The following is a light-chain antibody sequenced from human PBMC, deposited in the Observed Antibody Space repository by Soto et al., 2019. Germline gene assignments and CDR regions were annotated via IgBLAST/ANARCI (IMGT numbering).Light chain of an antibody. CDR1: SSDVGGYNY. V-gene: IGLV2-8*01. J-gene: IGLJ2*01. CDR2: DVS. CDR3: SSYAGSNIVV. Sequence: QSALTQPPSASGSPGQSVTISCTGSSSDVGGYNYVSWYQQHPGKAPKPMIYDVSKRPSGVPDRFSGSKSGNTASLTVSGLQAEDEADYYCSSYAGSNIVVFGGGTKLTVL.